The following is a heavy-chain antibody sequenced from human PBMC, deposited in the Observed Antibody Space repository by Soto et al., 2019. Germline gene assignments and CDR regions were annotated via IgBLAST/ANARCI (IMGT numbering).Heavy chain of an antibody. CDR2: ISYDGSNT. D-gene: IGHD3-22*01. Sequence: GGSLRLSCAASGFTFRNYGMHWVRQAPGKGLEWVTVISYDGSNTYYADSMKDRFTISRDDSKSTVYLQLNSLRAEDTAVYYCAREANYYDRSGYYPDYWGQGTPVTVSS. J-gene: IGHJ4*02. V-gene: IGHV3-30*03. CDR3: AREANYYDRSGYYPDY. CDR1: GFTFRNYG.